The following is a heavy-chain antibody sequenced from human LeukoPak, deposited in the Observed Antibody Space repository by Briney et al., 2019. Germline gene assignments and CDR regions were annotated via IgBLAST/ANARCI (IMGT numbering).Heavy chain of an antibody. CDR1: GYSFTSNY. D-gene: IGHD6-13*01. V-gene: IGHV1-46*01. Sequence: GASVKVSCKASGYSFTSNYIHWVRQAPGQGLEWMGMIYPRDGSTSYAQKFQGRVTVTRDTSTNTVHMELSGLRSEDTAVYYCARNRGYSSSWYSLTYWGQGTLVTVSS. J-gene: IGHJ4*02. CDR3: ARNRGYSSSWYSLTY. CDR2: IYPRDGST.